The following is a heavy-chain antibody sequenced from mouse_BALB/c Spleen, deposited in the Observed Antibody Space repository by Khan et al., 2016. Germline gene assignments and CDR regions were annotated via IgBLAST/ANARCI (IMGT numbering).Heavy chain of an antibody. Sequence: EVQLQESGPSLAKPSQTLSLTCSVTGDSITSGHWNWIRKFPGNKFDFMGYISHSGDSYYNPSLKSRISITRDTSKNQYYLQLNSVTTEDTATYYCAPWYYYGSAFAYWGQGTLVTVSA. CDR2: ISHSGDS. V-gene: IGHV3-8*02. CDR1: GDSITSGH. CDR3: APWYYYGSAFAY. D-gene: IGHD1-2*01. J-gene: IGHJ3*01.